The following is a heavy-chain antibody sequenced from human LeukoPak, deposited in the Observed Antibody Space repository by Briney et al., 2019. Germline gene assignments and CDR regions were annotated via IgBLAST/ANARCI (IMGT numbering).Heavy chain of an antibody. V-gene: IGHV4-34*01. CDR3: ARLKRRGTYYYDSSGYYYFDY. CDR1: GGSFSGYY. Sequence: SETLSLTCAVYGGSFSGYYWSWIRQPPGKGLEWIGEINHSGSTNYNPSLKSRVTISVDTSKNQFSLKLSSVTAADTAVYYCARLKRRGTYYYDSSGYYYFDYWGQGTLVTVSS. J-gene: IGHJ4*02. D-gene: IGHD3-22*01. CDR2: INHSGST.